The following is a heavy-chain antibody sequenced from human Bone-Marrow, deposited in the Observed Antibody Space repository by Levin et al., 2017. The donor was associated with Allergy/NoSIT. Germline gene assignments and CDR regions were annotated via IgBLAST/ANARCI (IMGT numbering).Heavy chain of an antibody. D-gene: IGHD1/OR15-1a*01. V-gene: IGHV4-31*03. CDR3: ARGTFHGASDAFDV. J-gene: IGHJ3*01. CDR1: GGSISGGGYY. CDR2: ISYIGST. Sequence: SETLSLTCTVSGGSISGGGYYWCWIRQHPWKGLEWIGCISYIGSTPSTPSLKSRVTISADTSDKQFSLKMSSVTAADTAVFYCARGTFHGASDAFDVWGQGTIVTVSS.